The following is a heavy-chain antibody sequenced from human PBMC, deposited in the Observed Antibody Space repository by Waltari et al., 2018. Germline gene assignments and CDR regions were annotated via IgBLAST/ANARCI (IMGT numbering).Heavy chain of an antibody. V-gene: IGHV3-53*01. D-gene: IGHD6-19*01. CDR1: GFTVNSYY. J-gene: IGHJ4*02. CDR2: IYTNGDT. Sequence: EVQLVESGGGLIQPGGSLRLSCAASGFTVNSYYMSWVRHTPGKGVEWVSCIYTNGDTYYAESVRGRFTISRDSSKNTVYLQMNSVRGEDTAIYYCTKRAAVPGWWDYWGQGTLVTVSS. CDR3: TKRAAVPGWWDY.